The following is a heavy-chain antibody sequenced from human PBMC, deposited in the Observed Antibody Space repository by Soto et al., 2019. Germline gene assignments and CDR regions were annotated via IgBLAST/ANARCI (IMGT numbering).Heavy chain of an antibody. D-gene: IGHD4-17*01. CDR3: ARGVTTVTDYYYYMDV. CDR2: IYYSGST. J-gene: IGHJ6*03. Sequence: SETLSLTCTFSGCSISSYYWSWIRQPPGKGLERIGYIYYSGSTNYNPSLKSRVTISVDTSKNQFSLKLSSVTAADTAVYYCARGVTTVTDYYYYMDVWGKGTTVTVSS. V-gene: IGHV4-59*01. CDR1: GCSISSYY.